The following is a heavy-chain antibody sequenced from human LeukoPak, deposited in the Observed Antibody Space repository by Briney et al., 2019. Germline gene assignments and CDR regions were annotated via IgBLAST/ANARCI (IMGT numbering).Heavy chain of an antibody. D-gene: IGHD3-22*01. V-gene: IGHV3-23*01. J-gene: IGHJ5*02. Sequence: PGGSLRLSCAASGYTFSSYAMSWVRQAPGKGLDWVSAISGNGHSTYYADSVKGRFTISRDNSKNTLHLQMNSLRAEDTAIYYCARHPDLQYYYDPTNYGIDPWGQGTLVTVSS. CDR1: GYTFSSYA. CDR3: ARHPDLQYYYDPTNYGIDP. CDR2: ISGNGHST.